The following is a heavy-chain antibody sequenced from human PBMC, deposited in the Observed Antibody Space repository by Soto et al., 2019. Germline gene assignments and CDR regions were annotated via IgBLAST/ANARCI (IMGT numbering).Heavy chain of an antibody. CDR3: ARAGYCSGGSCYPLDAFDI. D-gene: IGHD2-15*01. CDR2: IYYSGST. J-gene: IGHJ3*02. CDR1: GGSISSGGYY. V-gene: IGHV4-31*03. Sequence: QVQLQESGPGLVKPSQTLSLTCTVSGGSISSGGYYWSWIRQHPGKGLEWIGYIYYSGSTYYNPSLKSRFTISVDTSKNQFSLKLSSVTAADTAVYYCARAGYCSGGSCYPLDAFDIWGQGTMVTVSS.